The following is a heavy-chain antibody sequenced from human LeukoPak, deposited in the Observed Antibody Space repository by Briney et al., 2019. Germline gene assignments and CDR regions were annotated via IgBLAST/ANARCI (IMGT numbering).Heavy chain of an antibody. CDR2: ISYDGSNK. J-gene: IGHJ6*02. V-gene: IGHV3-30-3*01. CDR3: ARASDILTGYYAGDYYYGMDV. Sequence: GGSLRLSCAASGFTFSSYAMHWVGQAPGKGLEWVAVISYDGSNKYYADSVKGRFTISRDNSKNTLYLQMNSLRAEDTAVYYCARASDILTGYYAGDYYYGMDVWGQGTTVTVSS. D-gene: IGHD3-9*01. CDR1: GFTFSSYA.